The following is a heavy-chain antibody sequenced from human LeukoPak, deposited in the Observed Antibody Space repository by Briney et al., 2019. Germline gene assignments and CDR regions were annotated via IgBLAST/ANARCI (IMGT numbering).Heavy chain of an antibody. Sequence: SETLSLTCTVSGGSISSGDYYWSWIRQPPGKGLEWIGYIYYSGTTYYNPSLKSRVTISVDTSKNQVSLKLSSATAADTAVYYCALLSGGLGGYWGQGTLVTVSS. CDR2: IYYSGTT. CDR3: ALLSGGLGGY. V-gene: IGHV4-30-4*08. D-gene: IGHD4-23*01. CDR1: GGSISSGDYY. J-gene: IGHJ4*02.